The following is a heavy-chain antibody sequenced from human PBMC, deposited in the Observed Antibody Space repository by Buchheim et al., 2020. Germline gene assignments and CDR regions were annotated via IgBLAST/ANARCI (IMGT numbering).Heavy chain of an antibody. CDR3: SRVLGD. J-gene: IGHJ4*02. CDR2: FSRDGFNT. V-gene: IGHV3-74*01. CDR1: GFDFITSW. Sequence: EVQLVESGGGLVQPGGPLGPPCAASGFDFITSWMHWFPQAPGKGLVWLSQFSRDGFNTAYADVVKGRVTISSDAAKNTLFLQMDSLRLEDTAVYYCSRVLGDWGQGTL.